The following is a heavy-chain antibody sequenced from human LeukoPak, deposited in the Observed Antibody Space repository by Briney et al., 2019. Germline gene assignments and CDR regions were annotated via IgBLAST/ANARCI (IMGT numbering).Heavy chain of an antibody. Sequence: ETLSLTCTVSGGSISSSSYYWGWIRQPPGKGLEWVANIKQDGSEKYYVDSVKGRFTISRDNAKNSLYLQMNSLRAEDTAVYYCARDAMVVTPLFDYWGQGTLVTVSS. CDR3: ARDAMVVTPLFDY. CDR2: IKQDGSEK. J-gene: IGHJ4*02. V-gene: IGHV3-7*01. CDR1: GGSISSSSYY. D-gene: IGHD4-23*01.